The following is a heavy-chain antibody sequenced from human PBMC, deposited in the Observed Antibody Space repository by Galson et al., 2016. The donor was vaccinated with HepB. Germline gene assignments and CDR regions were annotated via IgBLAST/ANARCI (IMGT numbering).Heavy chain of an antibody. V-gene: IGHV1-69*06. CDR2: NIPIFGTL. CDR3: AQHDYDNDRPGMH. J-gene: IGHJ4*02. D-gene: IGHD3-22*01. CDR1: GGSFDTYV. Sequence: SVKVSCKASGGSFDTYVISWVRQTPGQGLEWMGGNIPIFGTLKYSQKFQGRLTITADTATSTAYMELSGLRSGATATTFCAQHDYDNDRPGMHWGLETLVTVSS.